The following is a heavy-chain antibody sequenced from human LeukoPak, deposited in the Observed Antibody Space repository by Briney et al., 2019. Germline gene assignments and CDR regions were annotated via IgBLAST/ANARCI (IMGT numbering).Heavy chain of an antibody. V-gene: IGHV3-23*01. CDR2: ISGSGGST. Sequence: GGSLRLSCAASGFTFSSYAMSWVRQAPGKGLEWVSAISGSGGSTYYADSVKGRFTISRDNSKNTLYLQMNSLRAEDTAVYYCAKDSGSRGYSYGYPKRNWGQGTLVTVSS. CDR3: AKDSGSRGYSYGYPKRN. J-gene: IGHJ4*02. D-gene: IGHD5-18*01. CDR1: GFTFSSYA.